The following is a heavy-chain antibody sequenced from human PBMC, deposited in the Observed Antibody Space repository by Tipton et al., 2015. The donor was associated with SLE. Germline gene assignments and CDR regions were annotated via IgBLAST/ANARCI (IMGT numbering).Heavy chain of an antibody. CDR3: ARGLFYVGGGYNWFDP. D-gene: IGHD2/OR15-2a*01. J-gene: IGHJ5*02. V-gene: IGHV4-34*01. Sequence: TLSLTCAVYGGSFSGYYWSWIRQPPGKGLEWIGEINHRGSTNYNPSLKSRVTISVDTSKNQFSLKLSSVTAADTAVYYCARGLFYVGGGYNWFDPWGQGTLVTVSS. CDR1: GGSFSGYY. CDR2: INHRGST.